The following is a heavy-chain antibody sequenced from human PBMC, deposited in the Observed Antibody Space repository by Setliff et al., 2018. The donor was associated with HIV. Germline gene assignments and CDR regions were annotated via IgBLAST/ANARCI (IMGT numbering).Heavy chain of an antibody. V-gene: IGHV4-61*09. J-gene: IGHJ3*02. CDR2: IYTTGST. Sequence: PSETLSLTCTVSGGSITSGSYYWNWIRQPAGKGLEWIGHIYTTGSTNYDPSLNSRVTISVDTSRNQFSLKMSSVTAAATAVYYCATFSPSDAFDIWGQGTMVTVSS. CDR3: ATFSPSDAFDI. D-gene: IGHD2-2*01. CDR1: GGSITSGSYY.